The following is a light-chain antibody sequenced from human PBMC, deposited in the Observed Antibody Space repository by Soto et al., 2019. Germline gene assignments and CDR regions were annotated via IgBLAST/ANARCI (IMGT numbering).Light chain of an antibody. J-gene: IGKJ1*01. CDR2: GAS. Sequence: EIVLTQSPGTLSLSPGEGATLSCRASQSVSSSYLAWYQQKPGQAPTLLIYGASNRADGIPDRFSGSGSGTDFTLTISRLEAEDFAVYYCQQYAGPSRTFGQGTKVEIK. V-gene: IGKV3-20*01. CDR1: QSVSSSY. CDR3: QQYAGPSRT.